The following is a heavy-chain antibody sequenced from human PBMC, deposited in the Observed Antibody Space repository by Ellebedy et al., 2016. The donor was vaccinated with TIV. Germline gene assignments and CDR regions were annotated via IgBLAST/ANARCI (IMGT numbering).Heavy chain of an antibody. CDR3: VKGAYPVPTVMAV. V-gene: IGHV3-30*02. Sequence: GESLKISCAASGFTTSGMHWVRQAPGKGLEWVAFIRSDGSTKYYADSVKGRFTISRDTSKNTLDLQMTSLRAEDTALYYCVKGAYPVPTVMAVWGQGTMVIVSS. CDR1: GFTTSG. J-gene: IGHJ6*02. CDR2: IRSDGSTK. D-gene: IGHD3-16*01.